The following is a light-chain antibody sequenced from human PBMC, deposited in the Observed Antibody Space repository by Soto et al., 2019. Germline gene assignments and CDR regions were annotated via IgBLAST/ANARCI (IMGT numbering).Light chain of an antibody. CDR3: QQYVSSPPD. CDR2: GAS. Sequence: EIVLTQSPGTLSLSPGERATLSCRASQSVSSSYLAWYQQKPGQAPRLLIYGASSRATGIPDRFSGSGSGTDFTLTISRLEPEDFAVYYCQQYVSSPPDFGGGTKVEIK. CDR1: QSVSSSY. V-gene: IGKV3-20*01. J-gene: IGKJ4*01.